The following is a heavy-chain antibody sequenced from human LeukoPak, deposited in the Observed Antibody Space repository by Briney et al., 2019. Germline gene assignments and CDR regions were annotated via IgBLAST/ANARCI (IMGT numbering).Heavy chain of an antibody. CDR1: GFTFSSYA. V-gene: IGHV3-23*01. CDR2: ISGSDGST. CDR3: AGRTGAAAGAFDY. J-gene: IGHJ4*02. D-gene: IGHD6-13*01. Sequence: GGSLRLSCAASGFTFSSYAMSWVRQAPGKGLEWVSAISGSDGSTYYADSVKGRFTISRDNSKNTLYLQMNSLRAEDTAVYYCAGRTGAAAGAFDYWGQGTLVTVSS.